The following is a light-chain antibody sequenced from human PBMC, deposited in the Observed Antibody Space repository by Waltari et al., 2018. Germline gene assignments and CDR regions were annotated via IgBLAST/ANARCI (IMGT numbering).Light chain of an antibody. CDR2: KNN. CDR3: VAWDNSLNGYV. Sequence: SVLTQPPSASGTPGQRVTISCSGSSSNIGRDNVYWYQQLPGTAPKLLIYKNNQRPSGVPDRFSGSKSGTSASLAISGLQSEDEADYYCVAWDNSLNGYVFGTGTKVTVL. CDR1: SSNIGRDN. V-gene: IGLV1-44*01. J-gene: IGLJ1*01.